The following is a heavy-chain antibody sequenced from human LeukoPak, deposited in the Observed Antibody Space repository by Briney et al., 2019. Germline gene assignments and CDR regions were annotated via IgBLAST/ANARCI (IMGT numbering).Heavy chain of an antibody. J-gene: IGHJ4*02. CDR3: ATYFYGEYGSYYFDY. V-gene: IGHV4-4*02. D-gene: IGHD4-17*01. CDR1: GAFITNSHW. Sequence: SETLSLTCAVSGAFITNSHWWSWARQPPGKGLEWIGEIYHSGTTNYNPSLQSRVTMSVDKSKNQFSLKLSSVTATDTAVYYCATYFYGEYGSYYFDYWGQGTLVTVSS. CDR2: IYHSGTT.